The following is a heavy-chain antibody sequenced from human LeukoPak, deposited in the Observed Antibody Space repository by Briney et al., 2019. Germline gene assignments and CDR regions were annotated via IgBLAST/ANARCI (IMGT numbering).Heavy chain of an antibody. CDR1: GFNVSSYA. D-gene: IGHD3-22*01. CDR2: ISDSGAST. V-gene: IGHV3-23*01. J-gene: IGHJ5*02. CDR3: AKDRGNYYKTPRFDP. Sequence: TGGSLRLSCAAYGFNVSSYAMSWVRQAPGKGLEWVSGISDSGASTYYADSAKGRFTISRDNYTITLYLQMSSLRGEGTAVCDCAKDRGNYYKTPRFDPWGQGTLVTVSS.